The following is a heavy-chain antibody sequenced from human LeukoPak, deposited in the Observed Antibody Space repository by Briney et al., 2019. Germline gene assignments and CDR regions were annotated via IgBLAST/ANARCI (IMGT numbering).Heavy chain of an antibody. Sequence: GRSLRLSCAASGFTFSSYAMHWVRQAPGKGLEWVAVISYDGSNKYYADSVKGRFTISRDNSKNTLYLQMNSLRAEDTAVYYCARSASYGSGSYYNWGQGTLVTVSS. CDR1: GFTFSSYA. D-gene: IGHD3-10*01. J-gene: IGHJ4*02. CDR2: ISYDGSNK. CDR3: ARSASYGSGSYYN. V-gene: IGHV3-30*04.